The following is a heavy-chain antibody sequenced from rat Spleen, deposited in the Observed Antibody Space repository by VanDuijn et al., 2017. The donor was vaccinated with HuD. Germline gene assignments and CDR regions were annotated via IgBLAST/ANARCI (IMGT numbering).Heavy chain of an antibody. V-gene: IGHV5-20*01. CDR3: TTDRAGSSPFVY. CDR2: ISYDGSST. Sequence: EVQLVESGGGLVQPGRSLKLSCAASGFTYSDYVMAWVRQAPTKGLEWVATISYDGSSTYYRDSVKGRFTISRDNAKSTLYLQMDSLRSEDTATYYCTTDRAGSSPFVYWGQGTLVTVSS. CDR1: GFTYSDYV. J-gene: IGHJ3*01. D-gene: IGHD3-1*01.